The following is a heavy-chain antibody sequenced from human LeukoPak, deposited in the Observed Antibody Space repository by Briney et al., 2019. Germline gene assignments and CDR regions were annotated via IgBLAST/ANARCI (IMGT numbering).Heavy chain of an antibody. D-gene: IGHD4-17*01. CDR1: GYTFTDHY. Sequence: ASVKVSCKASGYTFTDHYILWVRQAPGRGLEWMGRINPHSGDTNSAQKFQGRVTMTRDTSMSTAYMELSRLRSDDTAVYYCARVMTTVTTFDYWGQGTLVTVSS. V-gene: IGHV1-2*06. CDR2: INPHSGDT. J-gene: IGHJ4*02. CDR3: ARVMTTVTTFDY.